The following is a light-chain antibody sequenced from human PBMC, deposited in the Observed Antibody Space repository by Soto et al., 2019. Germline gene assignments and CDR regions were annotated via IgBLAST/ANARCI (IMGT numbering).Light chain of an antibody. CDR2: YDS. CDR1: NIGSKS. V-gene: IGLV3-21*04. CDR3: QVWDSSSEVV. J-gene: IGLJ2*01. Sequence: SYELTQPPSVSVAPGKTARITCGGNNIGSKSVHWYQQKPGQAPVLVIYYDSDRPSGIPERFSGSNSGSTATLTISRVEAGDEGDYYCQVWDSSSEVVFGGGTKLTVL.